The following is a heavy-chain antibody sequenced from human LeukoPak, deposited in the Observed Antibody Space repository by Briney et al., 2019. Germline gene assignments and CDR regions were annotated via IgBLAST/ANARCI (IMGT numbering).Heavy chain of an antibody. CDR1: GFTFSSYS. Sequence: GGSLRLSCAASGFTFSSYSMNWVRQAPGKGLEWVSSISSSSSYIYYADSVKGRFTISRDNAKNSLYLQMNSLRAEDTAVYYCAREPFDSSGYYYFDYWGQGTLVIVSS. V-gene: IGHV3-21*01. CDR2: ISSSSSYI. J-gene: IGHJ4*02. D-gene: IGHD3-22*01. CDR3: AREPFDSSGYYYFDY.